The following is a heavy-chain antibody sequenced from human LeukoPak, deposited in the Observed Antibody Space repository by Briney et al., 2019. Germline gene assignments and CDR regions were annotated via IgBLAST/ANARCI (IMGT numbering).Heavy chain of an antibody. V-gene: IGHV3-23*01. D-gene: IGHD5-12*01. CDR2: ISGGSSDT. Sequence: QSGGSLRLSCAASGFTFSSYAMSWVRQAPGKGLEWVSVISGGSSDTFYADSVKGRFTISRDNSKNTLHLQMNSLRAEDTAIYYCAKASGYGFEGVHFDDWGQGTLVTVSS. J-gene: IGHJ4*02. CDR1: GFTFSSYA. CDR3: AKASGYGFEGVHFDD.